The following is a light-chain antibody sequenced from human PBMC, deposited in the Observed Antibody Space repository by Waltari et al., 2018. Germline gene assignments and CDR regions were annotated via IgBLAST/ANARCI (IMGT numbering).Light chain of an antibody. Sequence: DIVMTQTPLSSPVMLGQPASISCRSSQSLVHSNGRTHLSWLHQRPGQPPRLLIYGISKRLSGVPARFSGSGAGTVFTLRISGVEAEDVGVYYCMQGTQSPWTFGQGTKVEI. V-gene: IGKV2-24*01. J-gene: IGKJ1*01. CDR2: GIS. CDR1: QSLVHSNGRTH. CDR3: MQGTQSPWT.